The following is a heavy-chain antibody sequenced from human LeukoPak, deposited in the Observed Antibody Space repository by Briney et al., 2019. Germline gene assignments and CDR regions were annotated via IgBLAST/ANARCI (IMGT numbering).Heavy chain of an antibody. CDR3: ARRNWGYYFDY. CDR2: IYYSGST. D-gene: IGHD7-27*01. CDR1: GGSISSGVYY. Sequence: PSETLSLTCTFSGGSISSGVYYWSWIRQPPGKGLEWIGYIYYSGSTYYNPSLKSRGTVSLDTSKNQFSLKLSSVTAADTAVYYCARRNWGYYFDYWGQGTLVTVSS. J-gene: IGHJ4*02. V-gene: IGHV4-30-4*01.